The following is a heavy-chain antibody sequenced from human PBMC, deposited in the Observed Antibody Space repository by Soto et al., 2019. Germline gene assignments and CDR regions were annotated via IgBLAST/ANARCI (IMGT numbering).Heavy chain of an antibody. J-gene: IGHJ6*03. CDR1: GYSFTSYW. CDR3: ARQRGGDFWSGHNYYYYYYMDV. CDR2: IYPGDSDT. D-gene: IGHD3-3*01. V-gene: IGHV5-51*01. Sequence: PGESLKISCKGSGYSFTSYWIGWVRQMPGKGLEWMGIIYPGDSDTRYSPSFQGQVTISADKSISTAYLLWSSLKASDTAMYYCARQRGGDFWSGHNYYYYYYMDVWGKGTTVTVSS.